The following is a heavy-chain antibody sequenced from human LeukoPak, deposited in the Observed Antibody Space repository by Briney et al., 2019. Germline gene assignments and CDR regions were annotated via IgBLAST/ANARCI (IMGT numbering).Heavy chain of an antibody. V-gene: IGHV1-2*02. J-gene: IGHJ5*02. D-gene: IGHD2-15*01. CDR1: GYTFTGYY. CDR2: INPNSGGT. Sequence: GASVKVSCKASGYTFTGYYVHWVRQAPGQGIEWMGWINPNSGGTNYAQKFQGRVTMTRDTSISTAYLELSRLRSDDTAVYYCAKEGGYCSSGTCYPWWFDPWGQGTLVTASS. CDR3: AKEGGYCSSGTCYPWWFDP.